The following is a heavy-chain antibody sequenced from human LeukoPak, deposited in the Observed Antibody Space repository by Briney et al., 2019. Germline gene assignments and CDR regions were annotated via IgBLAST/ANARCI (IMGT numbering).Heavy chain of an antibody. V-gene: IGHV3-30*02. CDR2: IRYDGINK. D-gene: IGHD6-25*01. Sequence: GGSLRLSCAASGFIFRSYGMHWVRQAPGKGLHWVAFIRYDGINKYYADSVKGRFTISRDNSKNTLYLQMNSLRAEDTAVYYCARKPAPADWGQGTLVTVSS. J-gene: IGHJ4*01. CDR3: ARKPAPAD. CDR1: GFIFRSYG.